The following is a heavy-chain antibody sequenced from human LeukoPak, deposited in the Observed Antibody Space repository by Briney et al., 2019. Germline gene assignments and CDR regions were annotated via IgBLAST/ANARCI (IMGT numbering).Heavy chain of an antibody. V-gene: IGHV3-23*01. J-gene: IGHJ4*02. D-gene: IGHD6-13*01. CDR1: GFTFSSYA. CDR2: ISGSGGST. CDR3: AKDPGYSSSWDYFDY. Sequence: GGSLRPSCAASGFTFSSYAMSWVRQAPGKGLEWVSAISGSGGSTYYADSVKGRFTISRDNSKNTLYLQMNSLRAEDTAVYYCAKDPGYSSSWDYFDYWGQGTLVTVSS.